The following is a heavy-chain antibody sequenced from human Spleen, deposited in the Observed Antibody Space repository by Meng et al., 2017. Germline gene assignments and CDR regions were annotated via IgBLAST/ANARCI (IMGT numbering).Heavy chain of an antibody. CDR1: GFIFSSYG. CDR3: VKTKDYYTDY. Sequence: QVQLVESGGGVVQPGRSLRLSCAASGFIFSSYGMHWVRQAPGKGLEWVAVIWYDGSNKYYADSVKGRLTISRDNVKNTLYLQMNGLRVEDTSLYYCVKTKDYYTDYWGQGTLVTVSS. CDR2: IWYDGSNK. V-gene: IGHV3-33*03. D-gene: IGHD2-8*01. J-gene: IGHJ4*02.